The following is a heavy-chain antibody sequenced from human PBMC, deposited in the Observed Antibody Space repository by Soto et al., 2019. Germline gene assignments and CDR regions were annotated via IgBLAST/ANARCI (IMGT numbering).Heavy chain of an antibody. V-gene: IGHV1-18*01. D-gene: IGHD3-10*01. CDR3: ARLPYYYGSGSGSSDY. J-gene: IGHJ4*02. CDR2: ISAYNGNT. CDR1: GYTFTSYG. Sequence: QVQLVQSGAEVKKPGASVKVSCKASGYTFTSYGISWVRQAPGQGLEWMGWISAYNGNTNYAQKLQGRVPMTTDTPTSTAYMELRSLRSDDTAVYYCARLPYYYGSGSGSSDYWGQGTLVTVSS.